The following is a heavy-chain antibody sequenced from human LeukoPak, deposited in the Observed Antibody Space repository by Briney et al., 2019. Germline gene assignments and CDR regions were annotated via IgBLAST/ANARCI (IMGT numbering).Heavy chain of an antibody. Sequence: GASVKVSCKASGYTFTCYYMHWVRQAPGQGLEWMGWINPNSGGTNYAQKFQGRVTMTRDTSISTAYMELSRLRSDDTAVYYCARAWEEDLGDAFDIWGQGTMVTVSS. CDR2: INPNSGGT. V-gene: IGHV1-2*02. D-gene: IGHD3-16*01. J-gene: IGHJ3*02. CDR1: GYTFTCYY. CDR3: ARAWEEDLGDAFDI.